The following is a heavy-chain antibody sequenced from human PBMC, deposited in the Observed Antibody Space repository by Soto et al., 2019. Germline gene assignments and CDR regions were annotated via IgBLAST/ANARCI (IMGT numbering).Heavy chain of an antibody. CDR2: ISYDGSNK. V-gene: IGHV3-30-3*01. CDR1: GFTFSSYA. CDR3: AREPRSMTTVGFYYYGMDV. D-gene: IGHD4-17*01. J-gene: IGHJ6*02. Sequence: GGSLRLSCAASGFTFSSYAMHWVRQAPGKGLEWVAVISYDGSNKYYADSVKGRFTISRDNSKNTLYLQMNSLRAEDTAVYYCAREPRSMTTVGFYYYGMDVWGQGTTVTVSS.